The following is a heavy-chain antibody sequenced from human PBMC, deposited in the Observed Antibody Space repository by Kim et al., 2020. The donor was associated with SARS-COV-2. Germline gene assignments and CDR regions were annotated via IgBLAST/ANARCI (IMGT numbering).Heavy chain of an antibody. CDR3: ARGRITIFGVVTHFDY. J-gene: IGHJ4*02. CDR2: IYYSGST. D-gene: IGHD3-3*01. Sequence: SETLSLTCTVSGGSISSGGYYWSWIRQHPGKGLEWLGYIYYSGSTYYNPSLKSRVTISVDTSKTQFSLKLSSVTAADTAVYYCARGRITIFGVVTHFDYWGQGTLVTVSS. CDR1: GGSISSGGYY. V-gene: IGHV4-31*03.